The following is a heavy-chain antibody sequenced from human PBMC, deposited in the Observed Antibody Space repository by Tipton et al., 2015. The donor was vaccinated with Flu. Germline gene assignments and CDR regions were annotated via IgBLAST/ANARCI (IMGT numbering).Heavy chain of an antibody. Sequence: QSGAEVKKPGSSVKVSCKASGGTFSSYAISWVRQAPGQGLEWMGGIIPIFGTANYAQKFQGRVTITADESTSTAYMELSSLRSDDTAVYYCARVQLRVGATGFFDYWGQGTLVTVSS. J-gene: IGHJ4*02. V-gene: IGHV1-69*01. CDR2: IIPIFGTA. CDR1: GGTFSSYA. CDR3: ARVQLRVGATGFFDY. D-gene: IGHD1-26*01.